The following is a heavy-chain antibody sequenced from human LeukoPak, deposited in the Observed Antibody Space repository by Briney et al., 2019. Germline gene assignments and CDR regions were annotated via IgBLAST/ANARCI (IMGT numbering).Heavy chain of an antibody. J-gene: IGHJ4*02. CDR1: GGSISSYY. D-gene: IGHD1-1*01. V-gene: IGHV4-59*12. CDR2: IYYSGST. Sequence: SETLSLTCTVSGGSISSYYWSWIRQPPGKGLEWIGYIYYSGSTNYNPSLKSRVTISVDTSKNQFSLKLSSVTAADTAVYYCARDPDWNDVLFDYWGQGTLVTVSS. CDR3: ARDPDWNDVLFDY.